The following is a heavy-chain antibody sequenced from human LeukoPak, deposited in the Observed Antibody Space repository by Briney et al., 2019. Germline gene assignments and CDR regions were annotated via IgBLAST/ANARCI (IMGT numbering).Heavy chain of an antibody. D-gene: IGHD5-12*01. CDR1: GYNLNRYG. V-gene: IGHV1-18*01. CDR3: ASSGYSGYDYRGYYYMDV. CDR2: INAFNGNT. J-gene: IGHJ6*03. Sequence: ASVKVSCKASGYNLNRYGISWVRQAPGLGPELMGWINAFNGNTEYAQKFQGRFSLTTDTSTRTAYMELTSLTSDDTAVYYCASSGYSGYDYRGYYYMDVWGKGTTVTISS.